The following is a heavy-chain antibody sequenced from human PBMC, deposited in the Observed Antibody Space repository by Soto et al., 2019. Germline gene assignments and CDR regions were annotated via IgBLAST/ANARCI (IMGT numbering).Heavy chain of an antibody. Sequence: SETLSLTCTVSGGSISSYYWSWIRQPPGKGLEWIGYIYYSGSTNYNPSLKSRVTISVDTSKNQFSLKLSSVTAADTAVYYCARSWWEGAKGYGMDVWGQGTTVTVSS. V-gene: IGHV4-59*01. CDR1: GGSISSYY. CDR3: ARSWWEGAKGYGMDV. D-gene: IGHD1-26*01. J-gene: IGHJ6*02. CDR2: IYYSGST.